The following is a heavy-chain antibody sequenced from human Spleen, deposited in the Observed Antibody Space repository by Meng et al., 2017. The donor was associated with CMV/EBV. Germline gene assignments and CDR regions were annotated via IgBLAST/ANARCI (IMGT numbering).Heavy chain of an antibody. J-gene: IGHJ4*02. CDR2: INHGGST. Sequence: VSRGSFSPYALGWIRQSPGKGLEWIGKINHGGSTFYTPSLKSRVTISLDMSKNQFSLGLTSVTAADTAVYYCARDSSGWYDGYFDSWGQGTLVTVSS. CDR1: RGSFSPYA. V-gene: IGHV4-34*01. CDR3: ARDSSGWYDGYFDS. D-gene: IGHD6-19*01.